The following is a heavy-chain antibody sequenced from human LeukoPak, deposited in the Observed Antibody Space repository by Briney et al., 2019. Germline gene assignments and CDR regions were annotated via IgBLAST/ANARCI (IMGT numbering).Heavy chain of an antibody. CDR3: ARVGRYCSTTGCDYYYGMDV. J-gene: IGHJ6*02. Sequence: GGSLRLSCAASGFTLSDYYMSWIRQAPGKGLEGVSYISSGSPYINDADSVKGRFTISRDNAKSSLYLRMSSLRAEDTAVYYCARVGRYCSTTGCDYYYGMDVWGQGTTVTVSS. CDR1: GFTLSDYY. V-gene: IGHV3-11*06. CDR2: ISSGSPYI. D-gene: IGHD2-2*01.